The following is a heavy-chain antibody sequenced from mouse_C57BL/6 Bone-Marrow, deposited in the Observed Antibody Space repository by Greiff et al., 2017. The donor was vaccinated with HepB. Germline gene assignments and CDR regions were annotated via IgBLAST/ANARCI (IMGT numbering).Heavy chain of an antibody. CDR3: AGGQQLRLSWFAY. CDR2: ISYDGSN. V-gene: IGHV3-6*01. CDR1: GYSITSGYY. D-gene: IGHD3-2*02. Sequence: EVQLVESGPGLVKPSQSLSLTCSVTGYSITSGYYWNWIRQSPGNKLEWMGYISYDGSNNYNPSLKNRISITRDTSKNQFFLKLNSVTTEDTAAYYCAGGQQLRLSWFAYWGQGTLVTVSA. J-gene: IGHJ3*01.